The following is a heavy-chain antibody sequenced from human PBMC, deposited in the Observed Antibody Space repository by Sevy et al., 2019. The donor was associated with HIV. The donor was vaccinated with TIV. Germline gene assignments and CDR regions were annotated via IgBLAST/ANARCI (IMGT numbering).Heavy chain of an antibody. CDR2: ISYDGSNK. CDR3: ARGVSYYHYGMDV. CDR1: GFTFSSYA. Sequence: GGSLRLSCAASGFTFSSYALHWVRQAPGKGLEWVAVISYDGSNKYYADSVKGRFTISRDNSKNTLYLQMNSLRAEDTAVYYCARGVSYYHYGMDVWGQGTTVTVSS. V-gene: IGHV3-30*04. D-gene: IGHD6-6*01. J-gene: IGHJ6*02.